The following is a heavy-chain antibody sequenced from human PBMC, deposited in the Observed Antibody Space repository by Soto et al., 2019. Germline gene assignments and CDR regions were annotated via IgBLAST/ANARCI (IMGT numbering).Heavy chain of an antibody. Sequence: ASVKVSCKASGGTFSSYAISWVRQAPGQGLEWMGGIIPIFGTANYAQKFQGRVTITADESTSTAYMELSSLRSEDTAVYYCASRENRIDYSSSSASDYWGQGTLVTVSS. CDR3: ASRENRIDYSSSSASDY. CDR2: IIPIFGTA. CDR1: GGTFSSYA. J-gene: IGHJ4*02. D-gene: IGHD6-6*01. V-gene: IGHV1-69*13.